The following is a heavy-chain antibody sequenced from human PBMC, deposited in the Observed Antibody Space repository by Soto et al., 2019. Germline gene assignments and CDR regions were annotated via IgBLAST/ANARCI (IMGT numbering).Heavy chain of an antibody. D-gene: IGHD3-22*01. CDR3: ARGDGDYYDGNGYLGRH. Sequence: GGSLRLSCAASGFTFSSYWMHWVRQAPGKGLVWVSRINSDGSRTSYADSAKGRFTISRYNAKNTVYLQMNSLRAEDTAVYYCARGDGDYYDGNGYLGRHWGQGTLVTVSS. V-gene: IGHV3-74*01. J-gene: IGHJ4*02. CDR1: GFTFSSYW. CDR2: INSDGSRT.